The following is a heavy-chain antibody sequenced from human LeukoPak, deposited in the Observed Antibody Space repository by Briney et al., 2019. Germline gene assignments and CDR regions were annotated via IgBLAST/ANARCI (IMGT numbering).Heavy chain of an antibody. CDR3: ARVQVGATDFGYMDV. CDR1: GCTFSSYA. J-gene: IGHJ6*03. Sequence: ASVKVSCKASGCTFSSYAISWVRQAPGQGLEWMGRIIPIFGTANYAQKFQGRVTITTDESTSTAYMELSSLRSEDTAVYYCARVQVGATDFGYMDVWGKGTTVTVSS. CDR2: IIPIFGTA. V-gene: IGHV1-69*05. D-gene: IGHD1-26*01.